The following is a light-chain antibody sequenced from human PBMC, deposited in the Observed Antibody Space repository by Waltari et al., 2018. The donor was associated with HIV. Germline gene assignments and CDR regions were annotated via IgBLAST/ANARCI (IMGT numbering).Light chain of an antibody. V-gene: IGLV1-47*01. J-gene: IGLJ1*01. Sequence: SVLTQPPSTSGTRGQRVTIACSGSSSNIGRNNVYRYQQLPGTAPKRLIYWNNRRPSGVPERYSGSKSGTSASLAISGVRSEDEADYDCAAWDDSLSGPRVFGSGTMVTVL. CDR3: AAWDDSLSGPRV. CDR1: SSNIGRNN. CDR2: WNN.